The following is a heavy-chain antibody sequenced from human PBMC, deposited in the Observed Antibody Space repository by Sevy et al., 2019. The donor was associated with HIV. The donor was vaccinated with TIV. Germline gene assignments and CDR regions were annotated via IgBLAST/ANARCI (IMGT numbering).Heavy chain of an antibody. CDR3: ARGELIRGMDV. CDR2: ISSSSSYI. CDR1: GFTFSSYR. Sequence: GGSLRLSCAASGFTFSSYRMNWVRQAPGKGLEWVSSISSSSSYIYYADSVKGRFTISRDNAKNSLYLQMNSLRAKDTAVYYCARGELIRGMDVWGQGTTVTVSS. J-gene: IGHJ6*02. V-gene: IGHV3-21*01. D-gene: IGHD1-7*01.